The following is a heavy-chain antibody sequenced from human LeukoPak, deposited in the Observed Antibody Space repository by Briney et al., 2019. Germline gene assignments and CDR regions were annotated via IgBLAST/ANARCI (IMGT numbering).Heavy chain of an antibody. D-gene: IGHD6-13*01. CDR2: ISWNSGSI. V-gene: IGHV3-9*01. Sequence: GRSLRLSCAASGFTFDDYAMRWVRQAPGKGLEWVSGISWNSGSIGYADSVKGRFTISRDNAKNSLYLQMNSLRAEDTALYYCAKAVGSIAAAADYYYYYGMDVWGQGTTVTVSS. J-gene: IGHJ6*02. CDR3: AKAVGSIAAAADYYYYYGMDV. CDR1: GFTFDDYA.